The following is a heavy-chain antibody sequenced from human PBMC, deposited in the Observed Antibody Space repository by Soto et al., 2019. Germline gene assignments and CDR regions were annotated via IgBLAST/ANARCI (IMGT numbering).Heavy chain of an antibody. V-gene: IGHV1-46*01. CDR2: INPSGGST. D-gene: IGHD4-4*01. J-gene: IGHJ4*02. CDR1: GYTFTSYY. CDR3: AVSYSDFDY. Sequence: ASVKVSCKASGYTFTSYYMHWVRQAPGQGLEWMGIINPSGGSTTYAQNFQGRVTMTRETSTSTVYMELSSLRSEDTAIYYCAVSYSDFDYWAREPWSPPPQ.